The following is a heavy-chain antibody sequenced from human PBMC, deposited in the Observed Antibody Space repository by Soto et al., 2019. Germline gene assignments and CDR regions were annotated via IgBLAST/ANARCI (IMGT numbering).Heavy chain of an antibody. CDR2: ISYDGSNK. V-gene: IGHV3-30*18. CDR3: AKDRTSSGYYPIVF. J-gene: IGHJ4*02. CDR1: GFTFSSYG. D-gene: IGHD3-22*01. Sequence: GGSLRLSCAASGFTFSSYGMHWVRQAPGKGLEWVAVISYDGSNKYYADSVKGRFTISRDNSKNTLYLQMNSLRAEDTAVYYCAKDRTSSGYYPIVFWGQGTLVTVSS.